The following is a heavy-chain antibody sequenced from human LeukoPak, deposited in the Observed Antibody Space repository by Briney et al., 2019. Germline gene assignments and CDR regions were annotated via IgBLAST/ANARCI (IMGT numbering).Heavy chain of an antibody. J-gene: IGHJ6*03. V-gene: IGHV1-18*01. CDR1: GYTFTSYG. CDR3: ARSDHYCYMDV. CDR2: ISSYNGNT. Sequence: ASVKVSCKASGYTFTSYGMSWVRQAPGQGLEWMGWISSYNGNTNYAQKLQGRVTMTTDTSTRTAYMELRSLRADDTAVYYCARSDHYCYMDVWGKGTTVTVSS.